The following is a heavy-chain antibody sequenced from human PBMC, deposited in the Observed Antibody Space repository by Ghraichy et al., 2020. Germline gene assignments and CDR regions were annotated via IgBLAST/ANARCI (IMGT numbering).Heavy chain of an antibody. CDR2: IRYDGINK. CDR3: AKEGDDRGAFDI. CDR1: GFTFSSYG. Sequence: GGSLRLSCAASGFTFSSYGMHWVRQAPGKGLEWVAFIRYDGINKYYADSVKGRFTISRDNSKNTLYLQMNSLRAEDTAVYYCAKEGDDRGAFDIWGQGTMVTVSS. D-gene: IGHD3-22*01. V-gene: IGHV3-30*02. J-gene: IGHJ3*02.